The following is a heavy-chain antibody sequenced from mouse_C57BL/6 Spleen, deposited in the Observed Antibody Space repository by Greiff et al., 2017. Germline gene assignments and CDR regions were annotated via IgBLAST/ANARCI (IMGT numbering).Heavy chain of an antibody. D-gene: IGHD1-1*01. CDR3: TRVHGSSFYAMDY. Sequence: EVKLMESGEGLVKPGGSLKLSCAASGFTFSSYAMSWVRQTPEKRLEWVAYISSGGDYIYYADTVKGRFTISRDNARNTLYLQMSSLKSEDTAMYYCTRVHGSSFYAMDYWGQGTSVTVSS. V-gene: IGHV5-9-1*02. CDR2: ISSGGDYI. CDR1: GFTFSSYA. J-gene: IGHJ4*01.